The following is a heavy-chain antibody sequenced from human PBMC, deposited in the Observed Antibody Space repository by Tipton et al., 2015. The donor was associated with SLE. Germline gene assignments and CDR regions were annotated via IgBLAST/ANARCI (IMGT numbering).Heavy chain of an antibody. CDR3: ARHGSLRSPLQH. J-gene: IGHJ1*01. CDR1: GFTFGDYA. V-gene: IGHV4-38-2*01. CDR2: IYHSGST. D-gene: IGHD3-3*01. Sequence: GSLRLSCAASGFTFGDYALSWFRQAPGKGLEWIGSIYHSGSTYYNPSLKSRVTISIDTSKNHFSLNLTSVTAADTAVYYCARHGSLRSPLQHWGQGTLVTVSS.